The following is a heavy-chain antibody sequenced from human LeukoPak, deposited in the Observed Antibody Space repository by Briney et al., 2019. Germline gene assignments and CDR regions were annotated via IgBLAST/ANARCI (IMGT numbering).Heavy chain of an antibody. CDR3: AGLLNGGASHWFDP. J-gene: IGHJ5*02. V-gene: IGHV4-39*01. CDR1: GASISNTGYY. Sequence: SETLSLACTVSGASISNTGYYWGWIRQPPGKGLEWIGNIYHSGSTYYSPSLKSRVTLSVDTSKNQFSLKLSSVTAADTAVYYCAGLLNGGASHWFDPWGQGTLVTVSS. CDR2: IYHSGST. D-gene: IGHD7-27*01.